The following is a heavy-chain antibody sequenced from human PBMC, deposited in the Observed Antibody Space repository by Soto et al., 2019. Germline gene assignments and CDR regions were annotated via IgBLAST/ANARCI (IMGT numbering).Heavy chain of an antibody. V-gene: IGHV3-33*01. J-gene: IGHJ4*02. D-gene: IGHD3-3*01. Sequence: GGSLRLSCAASGFTFSSYGMHWVRQAPGKGLEWVAVIWYDGSNKYYADSVKGRFTISRDNSKNTLYLQMNSLRAEDTAVYYCARGAFETFGYFDYWGQGTLVTVSS. CDR1: GFTFSSYG. CDR3: ARGAFETFGYFDY. CDR2: IWYDGSNK.